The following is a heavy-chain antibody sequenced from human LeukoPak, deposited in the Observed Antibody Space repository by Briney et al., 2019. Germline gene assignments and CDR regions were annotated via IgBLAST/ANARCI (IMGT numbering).Heavy chain of an antibody. D-gene: IGHD6-13*01. CDR2: INRNGSIT. CDR1: GFTLSSYW. J-gene: IGHJ4*02. Sequence: GGSLRLSCADSGFTLSSYWMLWVRHALGKGLMWVSRINRNGSITTDADSVKGRFTNSRDNAKNALFLQMNSLRAEDTAMYYCARDDFRAAGLWGQGTLVTVSS. CDR3: ARDDFRAAGL. V-gene: IGHV3-74*01.